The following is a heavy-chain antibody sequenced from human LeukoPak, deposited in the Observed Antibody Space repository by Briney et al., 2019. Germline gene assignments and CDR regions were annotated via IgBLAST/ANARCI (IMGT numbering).Heavy chain of an antibody. V-gene: IGHV3-74*01. J-gene: IGHJ6*03. CDR3: AKDSAFYYIDV. Sequence: GGSLRLSCAASGFTFSSYWMSWVRQAPGKGLVWVSRINSDGSSTNYADSVEGRFTISRDNSKNTLYLQMNSLKGDDTAVYYCAKDSAFYYIDVWGKGTTVIISS. D-gene: IGHD3-10*01. CDR2: INSDGSST. CDR1: GFTFSSYW.